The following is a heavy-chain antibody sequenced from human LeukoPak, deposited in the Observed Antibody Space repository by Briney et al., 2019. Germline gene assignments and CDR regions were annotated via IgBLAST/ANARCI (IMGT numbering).Heavy chain of an antibody. CDR1: GFTFSSYS. CDR2: ISSSSSSI. Sequence: GGSLRLSCAASGFTFSSYSMKWVRQAPGKGLEWVSYISSSSSSIYYADSVTGRFTISRDNAKNSLYLQMNSLRDEDTAVYYCARRHSSGWYCFDYWGQGTLVTVSS. CDR3: ARRHSSGWYCFDY. D-gene: IGHD6-19*01. V-gene: IGHV3-48*02. J-gene: IGHJ4*02.